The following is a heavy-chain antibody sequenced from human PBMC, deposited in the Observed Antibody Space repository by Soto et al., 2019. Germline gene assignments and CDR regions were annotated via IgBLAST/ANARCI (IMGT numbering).Heavy chain of an antibody. CDR3: ARGLPRSAWLDH. CDR2: INHSGST. D-gene: IGHD6-19*01. CDR1: GGSCSGYY. J-gene: IGHJ4*02. Sequence: SETLSLTCAVYGGSCSGYYWSWIRQPPGKGLEWIGEINHSGSTNYNPSLKSRVTISVDTSKNQFSLKLSSVTAADTAVYYCARGLPRSAWLDHWGQGTLVTVSS. V-gene: IGHV4-34*01.